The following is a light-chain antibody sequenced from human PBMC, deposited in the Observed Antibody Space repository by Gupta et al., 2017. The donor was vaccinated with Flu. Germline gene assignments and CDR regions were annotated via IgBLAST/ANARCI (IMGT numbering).Light chain of an antibody. J-gene: IGLJ2*01. CDR1: KLGDKY. CDR2: HDS. V-gene: IGLV3-1*01. CDR3: QAWDTSTWV. Sequence: TCSGDKLGDKYASWYQQKPGQSPVMVIYHDSKRPSGIPERFSGSNSGNTATLTISGTQARDEADYYCQAWDTSTWVFGGGTKLTVL.